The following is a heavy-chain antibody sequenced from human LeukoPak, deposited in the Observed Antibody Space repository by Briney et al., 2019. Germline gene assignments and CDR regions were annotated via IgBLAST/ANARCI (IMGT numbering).Heavy chain of an antibody. D-gene: IGHD6-19*01. V-gene: IGHV1-18*01. Sequence: ASVKVSCKASGYTFTSYGISWVRQAPGQGLEWMGWISAYNGNTNYAQKLQGRVTMTTDTSTSTAYMELRSLRSDDTAVYYCARVYSSGWYGRYYYYGMDVWGQGTTDTVSS. J-gene: IGHJ6*02. CDR1: GYTFTSYG. CDR2: ISAYNGNT. CDR3: ARVYSSGWYGRYYYYGMDV.